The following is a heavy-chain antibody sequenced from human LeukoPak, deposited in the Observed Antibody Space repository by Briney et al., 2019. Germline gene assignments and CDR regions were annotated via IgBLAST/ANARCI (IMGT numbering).Heavy chain of an antibody. V-gene: IGHV3-33*01. CDR2: IWYDGSNK. D-gene: IGHD3-9*01. J-gene: IGHJ3*02. CDR3: ARDRPYYDILTGYYIGEAFDI. CDR1: GFTFSSYG. Sequence: PGGSLRLSCAASGFTFSSYGMHCVRQAPGKGLEWVAVIWYDGSNKYYADSVKGRFTISRDNSKNTLYLQMNSLRAEDTAVYYCARDRPYYDILTGYYIGEAFDIWGQGTMVTVSS.